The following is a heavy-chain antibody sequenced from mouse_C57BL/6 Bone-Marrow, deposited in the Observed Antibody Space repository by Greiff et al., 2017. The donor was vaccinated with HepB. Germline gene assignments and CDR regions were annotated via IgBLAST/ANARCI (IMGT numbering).Heavy chain of an antibody. CDR2: INPNNGGT. CDR3: ARWYYYFYAMDY. J-gene: IGHJ4*01. CDR1: GYTFTDYN. Sequence: VQLKESGPELVKPGASVKMSCKASGYTFTDYNMHWVKQSHGKSLEWIGYINPNNGGTSYNQKFKGKATLTVNKSSSTAYMELRSLTSEDSAVYYCARWYYYFYAMDYWGQGTSVTVSS. D-gene: IGHD1-1*01. V-gene: IGHV1-22*01.